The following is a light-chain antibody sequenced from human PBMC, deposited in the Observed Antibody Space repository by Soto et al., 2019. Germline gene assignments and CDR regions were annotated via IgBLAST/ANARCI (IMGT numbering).Light chain of an antibody. CDR1: QSVFNH. CDR3: HQSSSTPLT. V-gene: IGKV1-39*01. J-gene: IGKJ4*01. CDR2: DAS. Sequence: DVQMTQSPSSLSASVGDSVTITCRASQSVFNHLSWFQQRPGKGPKLLIYDASSLHAGVPSRFSGSGYGTDFTLTISTVQPEDSAIYYCHQSSSTPLTFGGGTRVDLK.